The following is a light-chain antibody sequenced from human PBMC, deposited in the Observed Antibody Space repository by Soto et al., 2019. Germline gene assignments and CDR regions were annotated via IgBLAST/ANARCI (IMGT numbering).Light chain of an antibody. CDR2: DAS. V-gene: IGKV3-11*01. CDR3: QQSSNWWT. J-gene: IGKJ1*01. CDR1: QSVSSY. Sequence: EIVLTQSPATLSLSPGERATLSCRASQSVSSYLAWYQQKPGQAPRLLIYDASNRATGIPARFSGSGSGTDLTLTIRQPEDFDVSFYYCQQSSNWWTFGQGTKVEIK.